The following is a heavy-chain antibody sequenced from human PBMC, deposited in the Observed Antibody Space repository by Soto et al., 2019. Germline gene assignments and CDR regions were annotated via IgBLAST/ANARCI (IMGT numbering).Heavy chain of an antibody. D-gene: IGHD1-1*01. J-gene: IGHJ4*02. Sequence: EVQLVESGGGLVKPGGSLRLSCTASGITFSSYTMNWVRQAPGKGLEWVSSVGSRNTYIYYADSVKGRFTISRDSAKNSLFLHMNSLRVEDTAVYYCARIFSPYQRGGVDYWGQGTLVTVSS. CDR2: VGSRNTYI. V-gene: IGHV3-21*06. CDR3: ARIFSPYQRGGVDY. CDR1: GITFSSYT.